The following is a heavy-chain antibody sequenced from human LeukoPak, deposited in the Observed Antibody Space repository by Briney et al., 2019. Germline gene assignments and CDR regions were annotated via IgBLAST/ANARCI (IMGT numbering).Heavy chain of an antibody. J-gene: IGHJ4*02. D-gene: IGHD6-6*01. CDR3: ARVSRYSSSRFFGY. CDR1: GGSISSYY. V-gene: IGHV4-4*07. Sequence: SETLSLTCTVSGGSISSYYWSWIRQPAGKGLEWIGRVYTSGSTNYNPSLKSRVTISVDTSKNQFSLKLSSVTAADTAVYYCARVSRYSSSRFFGYWGQGTLVTVSS. CDR2: VYTSGST.